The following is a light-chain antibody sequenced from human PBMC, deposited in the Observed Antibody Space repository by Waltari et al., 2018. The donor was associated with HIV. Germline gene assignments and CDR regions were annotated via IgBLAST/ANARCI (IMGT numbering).Light chain of an antibody. V-gene: IGLV1-40*01. Sequence: QSVLTHPPSVSAAPGQRVPFSCTGRSPNIGAGYDVHWYQQLPGTAPKLLIYGNNKRPSGVPDRFSGSKSGTSASLAITGLQAEDEADYYCQSYDSSLSGSWVFGGGTKLTVL. CDR3: QSYDSSLSGSWV. CDR1: SPNIGAGYD. J-gene: IGLJ3*02. CDR2: GNN.